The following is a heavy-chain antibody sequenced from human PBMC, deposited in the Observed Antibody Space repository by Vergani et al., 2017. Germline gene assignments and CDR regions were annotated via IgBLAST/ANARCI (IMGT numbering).Heavy chain of an antibody. CDR2: IVWDDDK. D-gene: IGHD3-10*01. CDR3: AREMYYYGSGSSRYFDY. V-gene: IGHV2-70*04. J-gene: IGHJ4*02. CDR1: RFSLSPSGLR. Sequence: QVTLKESGPALVKPTQPLTLTCTFSRFSLSPSGLRVSWIRQPPGKALEWLARIVWDDDKFYSTSLKTRLTISKDTSKNQVVLTMTNMDPVDTATYYCAREMYYYGSGSSRYFDYWGQGTLVTVSS.